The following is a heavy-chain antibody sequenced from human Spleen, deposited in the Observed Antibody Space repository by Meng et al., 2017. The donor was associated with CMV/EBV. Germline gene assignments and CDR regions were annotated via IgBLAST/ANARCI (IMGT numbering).Heavy chain of an antibody. J-gene: IGHJ4*02. CDR3: GRSLTAAGLDY. CDR1: GGSISSYY. V-gene: IGHV4-59*01. D-gene: IGHD6-13*01. Sequence: SETLSLTCTVSGGSISSYYWSWIRQPPGKGLEWIGYIYFSGSTNYNPSLESRVTISIDTSKDEFSLRLTSVTAADTAVYYCGRSLTAAGLDYWGQGTLVTVSS. CDR2: IYFSGST.